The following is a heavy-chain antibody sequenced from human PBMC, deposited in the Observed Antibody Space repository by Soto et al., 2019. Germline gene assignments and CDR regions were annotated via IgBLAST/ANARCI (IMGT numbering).Heavy chain of an antibody. Sequence: GXSVKVSCKASGYTFTSYGIHWVRQAPGQRLEWMGWINAANGDTKYSPKFQGRVTITRDTSASTAYMELSSLRSEDTAVYYCVRRHVSATGIDWFDPWGQGTLV. CDR3: VRRHVSATGIDWFDP. D-gene: IGHD6-13*01. V-gene: IGHV1-3*01. CDR2: INAANGDT. CDR1: GYTFTSYG. J-gene: IGHJ5*02.